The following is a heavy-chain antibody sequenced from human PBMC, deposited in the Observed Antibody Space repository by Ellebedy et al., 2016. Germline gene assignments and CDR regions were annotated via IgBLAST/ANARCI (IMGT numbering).Heavy chain of an antibody. CDR3: ARTVVVTAIQYYYYGMDV. D-gene: IGHD2-21*02. J-gene: IGHJ6*02. Sequence: SVKVSXXASAGTFSSYAFSWVRQAPGQGLEWMGGIIPIFGTPNYAQKFQGRVRITADASTRTVYVDLSSLSSEDTAVYYCARTVVVTAIQYYYYGMDVWGQGTTVTVSS. V-gene: IGHV1-69*13. CDR2: IIPIFGTP. CDR1: AGTFSSYA.